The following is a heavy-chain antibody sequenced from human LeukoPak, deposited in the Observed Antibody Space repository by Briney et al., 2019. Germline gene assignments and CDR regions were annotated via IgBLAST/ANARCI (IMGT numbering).Heavy chain of an antibody. Sequence: PGGSLRLSCAASGFTFSSYAMSWVRQAPGKGLEWVASIRYDGSNKYYADSVKGRFTISRDNSENTLYLQMNSLRAEDTAVYYCASPLRLGELSPPDVWGQGTTVTVSS. CDR3: ASPLRLGELSPPDV. CDR2: IRYDGSNK. D-gene: IGHD3-16*02. J-gene: IGHJ6*02. V-gene: IGHV3-30*02. CDR1: GFTFSSYA.